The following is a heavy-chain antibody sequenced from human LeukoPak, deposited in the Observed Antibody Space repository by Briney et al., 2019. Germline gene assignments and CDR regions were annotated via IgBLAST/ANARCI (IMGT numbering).Heavy chain of an antibody. CDR1: GYTFTSYA. D-gene: IGHD6-19*01. CDR3: ARGGIAVAAVSY. CDR2: INAGNGNT. Sequence: GASVKVSCKASGYTFTSYAMHWVRQAPGQRLEWMGWINAGNGNTKYSQKFQGRVTITRDTFASTAYMELSSLRSEDTAVYYCARGGIAVAAVSYWGQGTLVTVSS. J-gene: IGHJ4*02. V-gene: IGHV1-3*01.